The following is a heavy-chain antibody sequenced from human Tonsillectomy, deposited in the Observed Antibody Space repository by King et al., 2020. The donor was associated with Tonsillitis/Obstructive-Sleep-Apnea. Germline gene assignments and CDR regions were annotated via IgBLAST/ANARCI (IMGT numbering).Heavy chain of an antibody. CDR3: ARGGYDSPYYMDV. CDR2: ISSNGGST. D-gene: IGHD5-12*01. Sequence: VQLVESGGGLVQPGGSLRLSCAASGFTFSSYALHWVRQAPGKGLEYDSAISSNGGSTYYANSVKGRFTVSRDNSKNTLYLQMGSLRAEDMAVYYCARGGYDSPYYMDVWGKGPRSPSP. V-gene: IGHV3-64*01. CDR1: GFTFSSYA. J-gene: IGHJ6*03.